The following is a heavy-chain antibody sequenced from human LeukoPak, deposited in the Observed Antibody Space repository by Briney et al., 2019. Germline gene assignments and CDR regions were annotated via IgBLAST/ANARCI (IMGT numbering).Heavy chain of an antibody. D-gene: IGHD2-21*02. J-gene: IGHJ3*02. CDR3: AKTKVGTGLDALDI. CDR2: ISYDGSNK. V-gene: IGHV3-30-3*02. CDR1: GFTFSSYA. Sequence: KSGGSLRLSCAASGFTFSSYAMHWVRQAAGKGLEWVAVISYDGSNKFYADSAKGRFTISRDNSKNTLYLQMDSLRAEDTAVYYCAKTKVGTGLDALDIWGQGTMVTVSS.